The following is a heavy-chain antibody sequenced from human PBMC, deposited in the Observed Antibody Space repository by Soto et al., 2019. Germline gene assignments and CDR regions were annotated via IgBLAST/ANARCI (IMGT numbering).Heavy chain of an antibody. J-gene: IGHJ4*02. CDR2: AYHSGRT. V-gene: IGHV4-61*01. D-gene: IGHD3-3*01. CDR3: ARVAVFGVVIDY. Sequence: QVQLQESGPGLVKPSETLSLTCTVSGGSVSSGSYYWSWIRQPPGKGLEWIGIAYHSGRTNYNPSLKSRVSISVDTSKNQFSLKLNSVTAADTAVYYCARVAVFGVVIDYWGQGTLVTVSS. CDR1: GGSVSSGSYY.